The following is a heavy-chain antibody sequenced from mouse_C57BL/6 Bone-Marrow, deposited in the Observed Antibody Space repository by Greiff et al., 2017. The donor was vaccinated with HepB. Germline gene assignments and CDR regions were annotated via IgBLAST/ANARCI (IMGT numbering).Heavy chain of an antibody. J-gene: IGHJ2*01. V-gene: IGHV14-4*01. CDR2: IDPENGDT. CDR3: TTWITTVVAGFDY. CDR1: GFNIKDDY. D-gene: IGHD1-1*01. Sequence: EVQLQQSGAELVRPGASVKLSCTASGFNIKDDYMHWVKQRPEQGLEWIGWIDPENGDTEYASKFQGKATITADTSSNTAYLQLSSLTSEDTAVYYCTTWITTVVAGFDYWGQGTTLTVSS.